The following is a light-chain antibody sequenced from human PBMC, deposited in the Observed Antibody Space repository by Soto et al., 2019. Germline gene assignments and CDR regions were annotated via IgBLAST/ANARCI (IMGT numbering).Light chain of an antibody. V-gene: IGKV3-15*01. J-gene: IGKJ4*01. CDR2: GAS. CDR1: QSISDT. CDR3: QHFNKWPHMPA. Sequence: EIVMTQSPATLSVSPGGRATLSCRASQSISDTLAWYQQKPGQAPRLLIHGASTRATGFPARFSGSGSGTDFTLTISSLQSEDFAVYYCQHFNKWPHMPAFGGGTKLAIK.